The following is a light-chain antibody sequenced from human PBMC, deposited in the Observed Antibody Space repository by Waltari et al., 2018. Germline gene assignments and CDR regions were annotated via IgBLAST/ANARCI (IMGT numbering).Light chain of an antibody. CDR1: QDITDH. Sequence: DIQLTQSPSSLSASVGDRVTVTCQASQDITDHLNWYQQKPDRAPKLLIFDAYTLETGVPSRFSGSGSGTEFTFTISSLQPEDIGTYYCQQFDDAPLTFGQVTRLDIK. V-gene: IGKV1-33*01. CDR2: DAY. J-gene: IGKJ5*01. CDR3: QQFDDAPLT.